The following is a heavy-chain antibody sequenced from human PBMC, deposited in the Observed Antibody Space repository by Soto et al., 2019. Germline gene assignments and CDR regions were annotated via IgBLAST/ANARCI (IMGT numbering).Heavy chain of an antibody. D-gene: IGHD2-15*01. Sequence: QVQLVQSGAEVKKPGSSVKVSCKASGGTFSSYAISWVRQAPGQGLEWMGGIIPIFGTANYAQKFQGRVTITADESTSTAYMELSSLRSEDTAVYYCARNQAIVVVVADPYYYGMDVWGQGTTLTVSS. CDR1: GGTFSSYA. J-gene: IGHJ6*02. CDR3: ARNQAIVVVVADPYYYGMDV. CDR2: IIPIFGTA. V-gene: IGHV1-69*12.